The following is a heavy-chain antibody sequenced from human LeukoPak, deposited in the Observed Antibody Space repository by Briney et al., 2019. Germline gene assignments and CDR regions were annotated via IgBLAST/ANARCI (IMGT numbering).Heavy chain of an antibody. CDR2: IYYSGST. Sequence: SETLSLTCTVSGGSISSYYWSWIRQPPGKGLEWIGYIYYSGSTNYNPSLKSRVTISVDSSKNQFSLKLSSVTAADTAVYYCARGSGSYSEMDVWGKGTTVTVSS. D-gene: IGHD1-26*01. CDR1: GGSISSYY. V-gene: IGHV4-59*12. J-gene: IGHJ6*04. CDR3: ARGSGSYSEMDV.